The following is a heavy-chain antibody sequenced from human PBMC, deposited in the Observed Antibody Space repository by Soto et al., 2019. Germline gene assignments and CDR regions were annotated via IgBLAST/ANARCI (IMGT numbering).Heavy chain of an antibody. J-gene: IGHJ4*02. CDR1: GFTFSSYA. V-gene: IGHV3-23*01. Sequence: GGSLRLSCAASGFTFSSYAMSWVRQAPGKGLEWVSAISGSGGSTSYEDSVKGRFTISRDKSKNTLYLQMNSRIAADTAVYYCAKDEGGNPGTYFDYWGQGTMVTVSS. D-gene: IGHD1-7*01. CDR2: ISGSGGST. CDR3: AKDEGGNPGTYFDY.